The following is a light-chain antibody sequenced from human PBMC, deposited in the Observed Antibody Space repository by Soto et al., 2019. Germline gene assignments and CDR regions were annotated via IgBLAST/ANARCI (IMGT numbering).Light chain of an antibody. CDR1: QSVSSSY. V-gene: IGKV3-20*01. CDR3: QQYDSSPVT. J-gene: IGKJ1*01. Sequence: ESVLTQSPGTLSLSPGEIATLSCRASQSVSSSYLAWYQQRPGQAPRLLIYGASSRATGIPDRFSGSGSGTDFTLTISRLELEDFAVYYCQQYDSSPVTFGQGTKVEIK. CDR2: GAS.